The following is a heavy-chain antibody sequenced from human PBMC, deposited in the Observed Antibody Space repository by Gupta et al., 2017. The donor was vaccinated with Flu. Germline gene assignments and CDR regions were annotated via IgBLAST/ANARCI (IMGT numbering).Heavy chain of an antibody. D-gene: IGHD2-2*01. J-gene: IGHJ4*02. Sequence: PGQGLEWMGRINPNSGGTKCAQNFQGRVTMTRDTSINTAYMELSRLKSDDTAVYYCARVSYCSTTSCFQPFDFRGQGSLVTVSS. CDR2: INPNSGGT. V-gene: IGHV1-2*06. CDR3: ARVSYCSTTSCFQPFDF.